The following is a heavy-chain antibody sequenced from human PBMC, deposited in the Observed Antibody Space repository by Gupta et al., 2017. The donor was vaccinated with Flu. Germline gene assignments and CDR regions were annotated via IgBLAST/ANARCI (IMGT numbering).Heavy chain of an antibody. V-gene: IGHV3-13*01. Sequence: GLEWVSSIGTVGETLYPGSVKGRFIISRENAENCLYLQMYSLRAGDTVVYYCARGLYCTSTSCYINNDAFDIWGQGTMVTVSS. J-gene: IGHJ3*02. CDR3: ARGLYCTSTSCYINNDAFDI. D-gene: IGHD2-2*02. CDR2: IGTVGET.